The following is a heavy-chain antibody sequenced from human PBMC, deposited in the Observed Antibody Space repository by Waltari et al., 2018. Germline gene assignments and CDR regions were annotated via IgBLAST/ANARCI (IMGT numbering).Heavy chain of an antibody. Sequence: QLQLQESGPGLVKPSATLSLTCTVSGGSISSSSYYWGWIRQPPGKGLEWIGSIYYSGSTYYNPSLKSRVTISVDTSKNQFSLKLSSVTAADTAVYYCARTFWQQLVLDYWGQGTLVTVSS. CDR2: IYYSGST. CDR3: ARTFWQQLVLDY. J-gene: IGHJ4*02. CDR1: GGSISSSSYY. V-gene: IGHV4-39*01. D-gene: IGHD6-13*01.